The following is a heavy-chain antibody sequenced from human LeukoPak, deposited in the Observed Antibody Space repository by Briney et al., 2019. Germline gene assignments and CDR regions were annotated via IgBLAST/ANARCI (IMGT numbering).Heavy chain of an antibody. CDR1: GGSFSGYY. V-gene: IGHV4-34*01. J-gene: IGHJ5*02. CDR3: ARESQIAAAGFDP. CDR2: INHSGST. Sequence: PSETLSLTCAVYGGSFSGYYWSWIRQPPGKGLEWIGEINHSGSTNYNPSLKSRVTISVDTSKNQFSLKLSSVTAADTAVYYCARESQIAAAGFDPWGQGTLVTVSS. D-gene: IGHD6-13*01.